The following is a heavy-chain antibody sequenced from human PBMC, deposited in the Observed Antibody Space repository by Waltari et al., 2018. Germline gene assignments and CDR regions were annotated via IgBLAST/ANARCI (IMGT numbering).Heavy chain of an antibody. CDR2: IKIQKYGATT. D-gene: IGHD7-27*01. V-gene: IGHV3-15*01. CDR1: GFRFTPAW. Sequence: EVQMVESGGGSMKPGDSLRLSCVASGFRFTPAWLTWVRQAPGKGLEWVGRIKIQKYGATTDLAASVRGRFSISRDDSQNMVFLQMNSLRTEDTALYYCTTLDAPWGGWGHGTLVTVSS. CDR3: TTLDAPWGG. J-gene: IGHJ4*01.